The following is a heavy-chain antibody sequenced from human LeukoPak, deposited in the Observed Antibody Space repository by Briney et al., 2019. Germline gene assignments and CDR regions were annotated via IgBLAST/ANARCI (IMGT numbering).Heavy chain of an antibody. D-gene: IGHD6-19*01. CDR1: GFTFSSYG. CDR2: IRYDGSNK. Sequence: GGSLRLSCAASGFTFSSYGLHWVRQAPGKGPEWVAFIRYDGSNKYYADSVKGRFTVSRDNSKNTLYLQMNSLRAEDTAVYYCAKYASSGWYYFDYWGQGTLVTVSS. CDR3: AKYASSGWYYFDY. J-gene: IGHJ4*02. V-gene: IGHV3-30*02.